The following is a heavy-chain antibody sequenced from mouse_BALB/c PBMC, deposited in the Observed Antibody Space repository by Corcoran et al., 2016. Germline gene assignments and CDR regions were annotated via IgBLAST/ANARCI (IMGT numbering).Heavy chain of an antibody. CDR2: INTHSGVP. CDR1: GYTFTTAG. V-gene: IGHV9-4*02. CDR3: ARENTHWYFDV. J-gene: IGHJ1*01. Sequence: QIQLVQSGPELKKPGETVRISCKASGYTFTTAGMQWVQKMPGKGLKWIGWINTHSGVPKYAEDFKGRFAFSLETSASTAYLQISNLKNEDTATYFCARENTHWYFDVWGAGTTLTVSS.